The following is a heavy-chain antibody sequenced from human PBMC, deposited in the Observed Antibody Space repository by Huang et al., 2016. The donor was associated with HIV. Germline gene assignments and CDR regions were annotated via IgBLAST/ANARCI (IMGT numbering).Heavy chain of an antibody. V-gene: IGHV1-69*10. CDR3: AREGQTWYGKPIAAFEI. CDR2: MVPLFSVT. J-gene: IGHJ3*02. Sequence: VQLVQSGAEVKRPGTSVKISCKASGGSFNSLAFNWVRQAPGQGLQDMGGMVPLFSVTNYAEKCRGRLTISADKSTSTVFMELRGLTSEDTAVFFCAREGQTWYGKPIAAFEIWGQGTTVIVSP. CDR1: GGSFNSLA. D-gene: IGHD6-13*01.